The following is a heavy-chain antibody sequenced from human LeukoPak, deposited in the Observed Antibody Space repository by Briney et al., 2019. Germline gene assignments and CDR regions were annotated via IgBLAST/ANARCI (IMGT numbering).Heavy chain of an antibody. D-gene: IGHD3-10*01. CDR3: ASHPHYYVSGSYYPSDY. CDR2: IYYSGST. J-gene: IGHJ4*02. CDR1: GGSISSSSYY. Sequence: PSETLSLTCSVSGGSISSSSYYWGWIRQPPGKGLEWIGSIYYSGSTYYNPSLKSRVTISVDTSKNQFSLKLSSVTAADTAVYYCASHPHYYVSGSYYPSDYSGQGTLVTVSS. V-gene: IGHV4-39*01.